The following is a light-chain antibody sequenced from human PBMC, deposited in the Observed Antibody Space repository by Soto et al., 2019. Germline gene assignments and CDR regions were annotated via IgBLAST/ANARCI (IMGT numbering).Light chain of an antibody. Sequence: DIVMTQSPDSLAVSLGERATINCKSSRTILDSSANENRLAWYQQRPGRPPKLVIYGASTRESGVPDRFSGSGSGTEFSLTITSLQAEDVAVYYCQQYYTIPFTFGPGTKVDV. J-gene: IGKJ3*01. CDR1: RTILDSSANENR. CDR3: QQYYTIPFT. CDR2: GAS. V-gene: IGKV4-1*01.